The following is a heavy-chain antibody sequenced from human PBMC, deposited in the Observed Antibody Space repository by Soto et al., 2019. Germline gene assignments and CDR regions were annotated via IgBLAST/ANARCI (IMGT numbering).Heavy chain of an antibody. V-gene: IGHV3-33*01. CDR2: IWYDGSNK. D-gene: IGHD2-21*02. Sequence: QVQLVESGGGVVQPGRSLRLSCAASGFTFSSYGMHWVRQAPGKGLEWVAVIWYDGSNKYYADSVKGRFTISRDNSKNTLYLQMNSLRAEDTAVYYCARRGCVLGGDYDDLDYWGQGTLVTVSS. J-gene: IGHJ4*02. CDR3: ARRGCVLGGDYDDLDY. CDR1: GFTFSSYG.